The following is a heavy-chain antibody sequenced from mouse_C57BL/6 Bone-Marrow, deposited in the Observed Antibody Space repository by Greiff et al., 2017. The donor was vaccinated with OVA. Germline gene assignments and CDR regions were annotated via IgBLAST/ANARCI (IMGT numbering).Heavy chain of an antibody. CDR2: TFYSGIT. Sequence: VQLKESGPSLVRPSQTLSLTCTVTGFSINSDCYWIWIRQFPGNKLEYIGYTFYSGITYYNPSLESRTYITRDTSKNQFSLKLSSVTTEDTATYYGAREGSYYGNWYFDVWGTGTTVTVSS. CDR1: GFSINSDCY. J-gene: IGHJ1*03. CDR3: AREGSYYGNWYFDV. D-gene: IGHD1-1*01. V-gene: IGHV3-3*01.